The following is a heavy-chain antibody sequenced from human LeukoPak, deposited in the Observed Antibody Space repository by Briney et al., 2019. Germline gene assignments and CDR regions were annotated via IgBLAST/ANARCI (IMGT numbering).Heavy chain of an antibody. CDR1: GYTFTGYY. CDR3: ARDRNSGYDDYYGMDV. D-gene: IGHD5-12*01. V-gene: IGHV1-2*04. J-gene: IGHJ6*04. CDR2: INPNSGGT. Sequence: ASVKVSCKASGYTFTGYYMHWVRQAPGQGLEWMGWINPNSGGTNYAQKFQGWVTMTRDTSISTAYMELSRLRSDDTAVYYCARDRNSGYDDYYGMDVWGKGTMVTVSS.